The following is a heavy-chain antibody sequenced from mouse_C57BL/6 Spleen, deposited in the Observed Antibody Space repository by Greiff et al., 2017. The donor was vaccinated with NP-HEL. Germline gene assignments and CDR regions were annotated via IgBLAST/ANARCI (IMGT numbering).Heavy chain of an antibody. Sequence: EVQRVESGGDLVKPGGSLKLSCAASGFTFSSYGMSWVRQTPDKRLEWVATISSGGSYTYYPDSVKGRFTISRDNAKNTLYLQMSSLKSEDTAMYYCARHGITTVVAPYYFDYWGQGTTLTVSS. V-gene: IGHV5-6*01. CDR3: ARHGITTVVAPYYFDY. J-gene: IGHJ2*01. CDR1: GFTFSSYG. CDR2: ISSGGSYT. D-gene: IGHD1-1*01.